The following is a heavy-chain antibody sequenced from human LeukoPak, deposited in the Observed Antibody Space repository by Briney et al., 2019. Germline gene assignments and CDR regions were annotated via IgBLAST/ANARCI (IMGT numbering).Heavy chain of an antibody. CDR3: ARQGDGGRAYDH. J-gene: IGHJ4*02. D-gene: IGHD4-23*01. V-gene: IGHV4-59*08. Sequence: PSETLSLTSTVSGDSISTYYWTWIRQPPGKGLEWIRYISDSGSTNYNPSLRSRVTISEDTSKNQFSLKLTSVTAADTAVYYCARQGDGGRAYDHWGQGNMVTVSS. CDR1: GDSISTYY. CDR2: ISDSGST.